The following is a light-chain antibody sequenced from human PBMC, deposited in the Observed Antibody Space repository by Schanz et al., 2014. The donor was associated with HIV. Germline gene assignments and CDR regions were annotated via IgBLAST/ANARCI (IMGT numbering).Light chain of an antibody. CDR3: AAWDDGLSGPV. V-gene: IGLV1-40*01. CDR2: GDS. CDR1: NSNIGAGYD. J-gene: IGLJ2*01. Sequence: QSVLTQPPSVSGAPGQGVTISCTGSNSNIGAGYDVHWYQQLPGTAPKLLIYGDSNRPSGVPDRFSGSKSGTSASLVIGGLQSDDEAYYYCAAWDDGLSGPVFGGGTKLTVL.